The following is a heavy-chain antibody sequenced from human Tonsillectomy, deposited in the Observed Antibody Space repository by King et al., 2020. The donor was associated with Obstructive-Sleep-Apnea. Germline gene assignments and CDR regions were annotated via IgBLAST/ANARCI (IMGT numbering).Heavy chain of an antibody. CDR1: GYMFTGYY. CDR2: INPNSGGT. CDR3: ARSIGGYPYFYDWFAP. D-gene: IGHD5-18*01. V-gene: IGHV1-2*02. J-gene: IGHJ5*02. Sequence: VQLVESGAEVKKPGASVKVSCKASGYMFTGYYMHWVRQAPGKGLEWMGWINPNSGGTNYAQKFQGRVTMTRDTSISTAYMELSRLRSDDTAMYYCARSIGGYPYFYDWFAPWGQGPLVTVSS.